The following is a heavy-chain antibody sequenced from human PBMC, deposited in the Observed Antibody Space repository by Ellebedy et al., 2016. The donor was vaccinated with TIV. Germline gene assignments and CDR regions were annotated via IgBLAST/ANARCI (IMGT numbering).Heavy chain of an antibody. Sequence: GESLKISCAASEFTFSSYWIHWVRQTPGKGLVWVSRISPDGRGTSYAASVKGRFTISRDNAKNTMYLQMNSLRAEDTAVYYCATGPYSYGWGYWGQGTLVTVSS. CDR2: ISPDGRGT. CDR3: ATGPYSYGWGY. V-gene: IGHV3-74*01. D-gene: IGHD5-18*01. J-gene: IGHJ4*02. CDR1: EFTFSSYW.